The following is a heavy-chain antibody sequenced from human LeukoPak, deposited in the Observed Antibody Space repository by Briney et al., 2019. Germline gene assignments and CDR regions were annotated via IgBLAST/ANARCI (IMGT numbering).Heavy chain of an antibody. CDR2: MYYGGST. V-gene: IGHV4-59*08. D-gene: IGHD6-13*01. J-gene: IGHJ4*02. Sequence: SETLSLTCSVSGGSLSNYYWNWIRHPPGKGLEWIGSMYYGGSTNYNSSLKSRVTISVDTSGNQFSLKVASVTAADTAVYYCARHRGSSWYESFDYWGQGILVNVSS. CDR3: ARHRGSSWYESFDY. CDR1: GGSLSNYY.